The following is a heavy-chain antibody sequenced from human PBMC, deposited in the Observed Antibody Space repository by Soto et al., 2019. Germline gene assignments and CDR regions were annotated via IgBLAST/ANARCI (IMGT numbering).Heavy chain of an antibody. CDR2: ISDSGGSA. V-gene: IGHV3-23*01. D-gene: IGHD2-21*01. Sequence: EVQLLESGGGLVQPGGSLRLSCAASGFTFYTYAMTWVRQAPGKGLEWVSAISDSGGSAYYADSVKGRFTISRDNSKNTLYLQMTRLRVEDSAVYYCARDTPVVIFLFVYWGQGTLVTVSS. CDR3: ARDTPVVIFLFVY. J-gene: IGHJ4*02. CDR1: GFTFYTYA.